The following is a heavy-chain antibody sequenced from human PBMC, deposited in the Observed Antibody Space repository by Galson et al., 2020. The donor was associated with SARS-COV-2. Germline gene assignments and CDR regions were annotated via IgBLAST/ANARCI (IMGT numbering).Heavy chain of an antibody. J-gene: IGHJ4*02. V-gene: IGHV3-30*18. Sequence: TGGSLRLSCAASGFTFSSYGMHWVRQAPGKGLEWVAVISYDGSNKYYADSVKGRFTISRDNSKNTLYLQMNSLRAEDTAVYYCAKAGAHYYDSGGDLVDYWRQGTLVAVSS. CDR3: AKAGAHYYDSGGDLVDY. CDR1: GFTFSSYG. CDR2: ISYDGSNK. D-gene: IGHD3-22*01.